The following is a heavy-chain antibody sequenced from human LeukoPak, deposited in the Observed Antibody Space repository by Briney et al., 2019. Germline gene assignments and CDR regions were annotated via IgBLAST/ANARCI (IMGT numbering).Heavy chain of an antibody. J-gene: IGHJ5*02. Sequence: PGGSLRLSCAASGFTFSNYAMTWVRQAPGKGLEWVAVIDSSGGGIYYADSVKGRFTISRDNSKNTLYLQMNSLRAEDTAVYYCARDEYGDYGCDRWGQGTLVTVSS. CDR1: GFTFSNYA. V-gene: IGHV3-23*01. CDR2: IDSSGGGI. D-gene: IGHD4-17*01. CDR3: ARDEYGDYGCDR.